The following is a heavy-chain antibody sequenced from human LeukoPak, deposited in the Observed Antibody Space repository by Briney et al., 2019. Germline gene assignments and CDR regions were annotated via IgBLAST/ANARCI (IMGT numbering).Heavy chain of an antibody. CDR3: ARDVGRYTYGYRPTEVYWYFDL. CDR2: IYSSGSI. Sequence: SETLSLTCTVSGDSISSYYWSWIRQPAGKGLEWIGRIYSSGSINYNPSLKSRVTISVDTSKNQFSLKLSSVTAADTAVYYCARDVGRYTYGYRPTEVYWYFDLWGRGTLVTVSS. CDR1: GDSISSYY. V-gene: IGHV4-4*07. D-gene: IGHD5-18*01. J-gene: IGHJ2*01.